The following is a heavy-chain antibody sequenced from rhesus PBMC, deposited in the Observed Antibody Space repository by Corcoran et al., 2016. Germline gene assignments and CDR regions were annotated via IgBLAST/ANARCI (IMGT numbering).Heavy chain of an antibody. CDR3: ARMDYGSNYEDYYGLDS. CDR1: GGSLTSNY. V-gene: IGHV4-173*01. D-gene: IGHD4-29*01. Sequence: QLQLQESGPGLVKPSETLSLTCAVSGGSLTSNYWSWPRQTPGQGQEWFGRTAGRGGSPDYNPSLRSRVTISPATSKNQFSLKLSSVTAADTAVYYCARMDYGSNYEDYYGLDSWCQGVVVTVSS. CDR2: TAGRGGSP. J-gene: IGHJ6*01.